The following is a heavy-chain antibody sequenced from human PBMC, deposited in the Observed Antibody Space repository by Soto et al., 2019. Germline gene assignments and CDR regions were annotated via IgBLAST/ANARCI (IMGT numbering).Heavy chain of an antibody. Sequence: ASVKVSCKASGGTVSNYAVSWVRQAPGQGLEWLGGSLPIFGTANYAQKFQGRATIIADKSTDTVYMELTNLRPDDTAVYYCARESNDISVVPASVLGPFTLFDSCGQRTPVTVSS. J-gene: IGHJ5*01. V-gene: IGHV1-69*06. CDR3: ARESNDISVVPASVLGPFTLFDS. CDR2: SLPIFGTA. D-gene: IGHD2-2*01. CDR1: GGTVSNYA.